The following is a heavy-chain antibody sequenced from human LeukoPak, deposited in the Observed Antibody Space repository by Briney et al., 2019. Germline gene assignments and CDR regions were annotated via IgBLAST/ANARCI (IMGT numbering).Heavy chain of an antibody. CDR2: IRGSGEIT. V-gene: IGHV3-23*01. CDR1: GFSFSSYA. CDR3: AKDGGFGAGTYYEDY. D-gene: IGHD3-10*01. J-gene: IGHJ4*02. Sequence: GGSLRLSCVASGFSFSSYAMNWVRQAPGKGLEWVSSIRGSGEITYYADSVKGRYTISRDNSKNTLCLQMSGLRAEDTAIYYCAKDGGFGAGTYYEDYWGQGTLVTVSS.